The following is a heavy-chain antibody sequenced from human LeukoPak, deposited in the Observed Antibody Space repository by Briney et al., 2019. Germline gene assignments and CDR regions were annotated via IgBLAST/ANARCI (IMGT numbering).Heavy chain of an antibody. CDR2: IYHSGST. J-gene: IGHJ5*02. V-gene: IGHV4-38-2*02. CDR1: GYSIAGSYY. D-gene: IGHD2-2*01. Sequence: SETLSLTCTVSGYSIAGSYYWGWIRQSPGKGLEWIGNIYHSGSTYYNPSLKSRVTMSLDTSKNQFSLKVTSVTAADTAVYYCAGTQGYCSGASCYFWFDPWGQGTLVTVSS. CDR3: AGTQGYCSGASCYFWFDP.